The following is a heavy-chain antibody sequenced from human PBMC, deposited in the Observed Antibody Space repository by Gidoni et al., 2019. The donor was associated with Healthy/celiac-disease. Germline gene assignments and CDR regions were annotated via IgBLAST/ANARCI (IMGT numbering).Heavy chain of an antibody. CDR2: ISSSSSTI. CDR1: GFPFSSYS. V-gene: IGHV3-48*01. Sequence: EVQLVASGGGWVQPGGSRGLSCPASGFPFSSYSMTWVRQAPGKGLEWVSYISSSSSTIYYADSVKGRFTISRDNAKNSLYLQMNSLRAEDTAVYYCARGYCSSTSCSRTRFDYWGQGTLVTVSS. J-gene: IGHJ4*02. D-gene: IGHD2-2*01. CDR3: ARGYCSSTSCSRTRFDY.